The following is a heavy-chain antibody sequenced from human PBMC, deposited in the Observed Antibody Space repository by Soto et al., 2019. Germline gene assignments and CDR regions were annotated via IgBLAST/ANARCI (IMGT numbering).Heavy chain of an antibody. CDR2: ISWEGGSI. Sequence: EVQLVESGGGLVQPGRSLRLSCAASGFTFDGYAMHWVRQAPGKGLEWVSGISWEGGSIGYADSVKGRFTISRDNAKNSLYLQMNSLRAEDTALYYCAKDHDEDFGYDLDYFNYWGQGTLVTVSS. V-gene: IGHV3-9*01. J-gene: IGHJ4*02. CDR1: GFTFDGYA. CDR3: AKDHDEDFGYDLDYFNY. D-gene: IGHD5-12*01.